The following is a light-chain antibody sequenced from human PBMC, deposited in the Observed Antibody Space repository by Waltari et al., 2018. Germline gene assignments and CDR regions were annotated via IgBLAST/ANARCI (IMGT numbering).Light chain of an antibody. CDR1: QSVLYSSNNRNY. CDR3: QQYYSAPLT. V-gene: IGKV4-1*01. Sequence: DIVLTQSPDSLAVSLGERVTINCKSSQSVLYSSNNRNYLVWYQQKPGQPPKLLINWASTRESGVPDRFSGSGSGTDFTLTISSLQAEDVALYYCQQYYSAPLTFGGGTKVEIK. CDR2: WAS. J-gene: IGKJ4*01.